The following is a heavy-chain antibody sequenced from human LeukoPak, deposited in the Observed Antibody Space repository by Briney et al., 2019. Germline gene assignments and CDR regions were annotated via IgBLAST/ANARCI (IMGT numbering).Heavy chain of an antibody. D-gene: IGHD6-13*01. J-gene: IGHJ4*02. CDR2: IKQDESEK. V-gene: IGHV3-7*01. CDR3: ARIGYSSSSFDY. CDR1: GFRFSNYW. Sequence: GGSLRLSCAASGFRFSNYWMSWVRQAPGKGLEWVANIKQDESEKDYVDSMKGRFTISRDNAKNSVYLQVDSLRVEDTAVYYCARIGYSSSSFDYWGQGTLVTVSS.